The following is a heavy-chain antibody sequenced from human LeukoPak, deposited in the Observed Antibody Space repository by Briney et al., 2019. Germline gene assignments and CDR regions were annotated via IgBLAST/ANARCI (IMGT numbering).Heavy chain of an antibody. D-gene: IGHD4-23*01. CDR2: ISSSSSYI. J-gene: IGHJ4*02. CDR1: GFTFSSYS. Sequence: GGSLRLSCAASGFTFSSYSMNWVRQAPGKGLEWVSSISSSSSYIYYADSVKGRFTVSRDNAKNSLYLQMNSLRAEDTAVYYCARRAGGYSHPYDYWGQGILVTVSS. CDR3: ARRAGGYSHPYDY. V-gene: IGHV3-21*04.